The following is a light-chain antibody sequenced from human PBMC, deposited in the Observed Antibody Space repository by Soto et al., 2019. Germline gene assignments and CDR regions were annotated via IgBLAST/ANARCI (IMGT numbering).Light chain of an antibody. CDR3: QQYGALPPT. V-gene: IGKV3-20*01. CDR2: GAS. J-gene: IGKJ4*01. CDR1: QTVSNTY. Sequence: EIVLTQFPGALSLSPGERVTLSCRASQTVSNTYLAWYQQKSGQAPKSLIYGASNRATGIPDRFSGSGSGTDFTLTISRLEPEDFAVYYCQQYGALPPTFGGGTKVEIK.